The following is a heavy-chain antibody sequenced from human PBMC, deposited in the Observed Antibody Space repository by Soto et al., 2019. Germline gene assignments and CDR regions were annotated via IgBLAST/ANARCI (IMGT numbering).Heavy chain of an antibody. J-gene: IGHJ4*02. CDR2: IIPIFGTA. CDR3: ARGWGYDSTDYYYAY. Sequence: QVQLVQSGAEVRKPGSSVSVSCKASGGSFNRHTISWVRQAPGQGLEWMGGIIPIFGTANHAQKFQGRVTIIGDESTSTVYMELRSLRSDDTAIYYCARGWGYDSTDYYYAYWGQGSLVIVST. CDR1: GGSFNRHT. D-gene: IGHD3-22*01. V-gene: IGHV1-69*01.